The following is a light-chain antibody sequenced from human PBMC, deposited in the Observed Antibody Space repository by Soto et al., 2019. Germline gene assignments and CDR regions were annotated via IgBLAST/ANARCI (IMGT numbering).Light chain of an antibody. CDR1: QTVTSGY. V-gene: IGKV3-20*01. Sequence: EIVMTQSPVTLSVSPGERATLSCRASQTVTSGYLAWYQQKPGQAHRLLIYGVYTGATGIQDRFSGSGSGTDFTLTIRRLEPEDFAVYYCKQYGNSPITVGQGTRLEIK. CDR3: KQYGNSPIT. CDR2: GVY. J-gene: IGKJ5*01.